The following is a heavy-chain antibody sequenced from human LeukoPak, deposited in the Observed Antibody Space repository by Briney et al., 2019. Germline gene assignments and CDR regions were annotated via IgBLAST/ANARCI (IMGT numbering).Heavy chain of an antibody. Sequence: GGSLRLSCAASGLTFSSYAMSWVRQAPGKGLEWVSAISGSGGSTYYADSVKGRFTISRDNSKNTLYLQMNSLRAEDTAVYYCAKVSGSYYVGYFDYWGQGTLVTVSS. D-gene: IGHD1-26*01. CDR3: AKVSGSYYVGYFDY. CDR2: ISGSGGST. V-gene: IGHV3-23*01. J-gene: IGHJ4*02. CDR1: GLTFSSYA.